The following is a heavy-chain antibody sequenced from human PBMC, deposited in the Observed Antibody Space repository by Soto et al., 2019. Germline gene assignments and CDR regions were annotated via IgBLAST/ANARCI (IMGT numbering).Heavy chain of an antibody. Sequence: GASVKVSCKASGGTFSSYAISWVRQAPGQGLEWMGGIIPIFGTANYAQKFQGRVTITADESTSTAYMELSSLRSEDTAVYYCARNGWFGNPQRNWFDPWGQGTLVTVSS. CDR1: GGTFSSYA. CDR2: IIPIFGTA. J-gene: IGHJ5*02. CDR3: ARNGWFGNPQRNWFDP. D-gene: IGHD3-10*01. V-gene: IGHV1-69*13.